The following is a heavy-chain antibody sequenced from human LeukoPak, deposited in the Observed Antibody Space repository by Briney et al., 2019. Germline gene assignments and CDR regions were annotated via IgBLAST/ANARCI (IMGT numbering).Heavy chain of an antibody. D-gene: IGHD4-11*01. CDR2: IYYRGST. CDR1: GGSISSYY. Sequence: SETLSLTCTVSGGSISSYYWSWIRQPPGKGLEWIGYIYYRGSTNYNPSLKSRVTISVDTSKNQFSLKLSSVTAADTAVYYCARGGLQYWFDPWGQGTLVTVSS. CDR3: ARGGLQYWFDP. V-gene: IGHV4-59*01. J-gene: IGHJ5*02.